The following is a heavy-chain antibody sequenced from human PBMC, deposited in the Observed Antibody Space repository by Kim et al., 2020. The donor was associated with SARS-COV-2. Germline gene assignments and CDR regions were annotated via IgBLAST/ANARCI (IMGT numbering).Heavy chain of an antibody. J-gene: IGHJ6*02. V-gene: IGHV3-33*05. CDR3: ARVGLVPAAMFSYYYYGMDV. Sequence: GGSLRLSCAASGFTFSSYGMHWVRQAPGKGLEWVAVISYDGSNKYYADSVKGRFTISRDNSKNTLYLQMNSLRAEDTAVYYCARVGLVPAAMFSYYYYGMDVWGHGTTVTVSS. D-gene: IGHD2-2*01. CDR2: ISYDGSNK. CDR1: GFTFSSYG.